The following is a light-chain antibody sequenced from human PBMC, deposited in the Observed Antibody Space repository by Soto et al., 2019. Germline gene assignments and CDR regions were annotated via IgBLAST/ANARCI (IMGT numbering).Light chain of an antibody. V-gene: IGLV2-11*01. CDR3: CTDAGTYKV. CDR1: SSDVGAYNY. Sequence: QSALTQPRSVSGSPGQSVTISCTGTSSDVGAYNYGSWYQQHPGKAPKLMIYHVSKRPSGVPDRFSGSKSGNAASLNISGLQAEDEADYYCCTDAGTYKVFGTGTKVTVL. CDR2: HVS. J-gene: IGLJ1*01.